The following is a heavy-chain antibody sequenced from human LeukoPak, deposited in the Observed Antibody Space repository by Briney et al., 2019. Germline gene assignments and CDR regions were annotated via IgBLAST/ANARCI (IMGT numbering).Heavy chain of an antibody. D-gene: IGHD6-13*01. CDR2: INPSGGST. CDR1: GYTFTSYY. V-gene: IGHV1-46*01. Sequence: ASVKVSCKASGYTFTSYYMHWVRQAPGQGPEWMGIINPSGGSTSYAQKFQGRVTMTRDTSTSTVYMELSSLRSEDTAVYYCARVSPRKVRAAPNAHFDYWGQGTLVTVSS. J-gene: IGHJ4*02. CDR3: ARVSPRKVRAAPNAHFDY.